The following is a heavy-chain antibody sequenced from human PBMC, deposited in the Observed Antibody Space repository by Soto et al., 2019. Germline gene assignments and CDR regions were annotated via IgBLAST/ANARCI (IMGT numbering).Heavy chain of an antibody. CDR3: ARRLVVPAALPDY. V-gene: IGHV3-48*01. CDR1: GFTFSSYS. Sequence: GGSLRLSCAASGFTFSSYSMNWVRQAPGKGLEWVSYISSSSSTIYYADSVKGRFTISRDNAKNSLYLQMNSLRAEDTAVYYCARRLVVPAALPDYWGQGTLVTVPS. D-gene: IGHD2-2*01. J-gene: IGHJ4*02. CDR2: ISSSSSTI.